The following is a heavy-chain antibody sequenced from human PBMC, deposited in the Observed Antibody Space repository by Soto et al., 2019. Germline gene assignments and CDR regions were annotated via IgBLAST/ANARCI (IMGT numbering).Heavy chain of an antibody. CDR1: GGSISSGDYY. CDR3: ARDVNGSGSDYYYGMDV. J-gene: IGHJ6*02. CDR2: IYYSGST. D-gene: IGHD3-10*01. Sequence: QVQLQESGPGLVKPSQTLSLTCTVSGGSISSGDYYWSWIRQPPGKGLEWIGYIYYSGSTYYNPSLKSRVTISVDTSKNQFSLKLSSVTAADTAVYYCARDVNGSGSDYYYGMDVWGQGTTVTVSS. V-gene: IGHV4-30-4*01.